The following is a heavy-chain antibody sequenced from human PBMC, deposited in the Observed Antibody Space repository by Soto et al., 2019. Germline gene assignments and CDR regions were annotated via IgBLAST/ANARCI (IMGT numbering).Heavy chain of an antibody. J-gene: IGHJ6*02. V-gene: IGHV3-23*01. Sequence: PGGSLRLSCAASGFTFRAYAMSWVRQAPGAGLEWVAGISAGGGRKYYADSVKGRFTISRDNSNNTLYLQMNSLRAEDTAVYYCAKDGQILRFLASYGMDVWGQGTTVTVS. CDR3: AKDGQILRFLASYGMDV. CDR2: ISAGGGRK. CDR1: GFTFRAYA. D-gene: IGHD3-3*01.